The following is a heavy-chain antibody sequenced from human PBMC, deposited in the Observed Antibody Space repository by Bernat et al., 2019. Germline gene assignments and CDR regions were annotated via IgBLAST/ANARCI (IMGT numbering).Heavy chain of an antibody. CDR2: IWYDGSNK. J-gene: IGHJ6*03. D-gene: IGHD2-2*01. CDR1: GFTFSSYG. Sequence: QVQLVESGGGVVQPGRSLRLSCAASGFTFSSYGMHWVRQAPGKGLEWVAVIWYDGSNKYYADSVKGRFTISRDNSKNTLSLQMNSLRAEDTALYYCVKGDGDIVLVPTYYYMDVWGKGTTVTVS. V-gene: IGHV3-33*06. CDR3: VKGDGDIVLVPTYYYMDV.